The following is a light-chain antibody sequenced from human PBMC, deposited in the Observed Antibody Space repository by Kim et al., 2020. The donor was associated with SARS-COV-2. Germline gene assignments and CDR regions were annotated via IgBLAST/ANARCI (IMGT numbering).Light chain of an antibody. Sequence: SYELTQPPSVSVAPGKTARITCGGNNIGSKSVHWYQQKAGQAPVLVIYYASDRPSGIPARFSGSNSGNTATLTISRVEAGDEADYYCQVWDSTSDHPWVFGGGTQLTVL. CDR3: QVWDSTSDHPWV. V-gene: IGLV3-21*04. J-gene: IGLJ3*02. CDR2: YAS. CDR1: NIGSKS.